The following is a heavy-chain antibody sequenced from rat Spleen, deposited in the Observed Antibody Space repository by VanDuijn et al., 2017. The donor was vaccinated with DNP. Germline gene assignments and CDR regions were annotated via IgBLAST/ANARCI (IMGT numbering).Heavy chain of an antibody. J-gene: IGHJ2*01. D-gene: IGHD1-5*01. V-gene: IGHV5-7*01. Sequence: EVQLVESGGGLVQPGRSLKLSCAVSGITFSDHNMAWVRQAPKKSLEWVATISYDGSDTYYRDSMKGRFTISRDNAKSTLYLQMDSLRSEDTATYYCARHRYNDYWGQGVMVTVSS. CDR1: GITFSDHN. CDR3: ARHRYNDY. CDR2: ISYDGSDT.